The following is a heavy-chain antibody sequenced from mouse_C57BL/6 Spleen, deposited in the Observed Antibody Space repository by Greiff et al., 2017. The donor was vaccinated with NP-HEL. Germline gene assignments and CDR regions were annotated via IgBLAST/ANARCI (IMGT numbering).Heavy chain of an antibody. Sequence: VQLQQSGAELVRPGASVTLSCKASGYTFTDYEMPWVKQTPVHGLEWIGAIDPETGGTASTQTFTGKAILTADKSSSTADMELRSLTSEDSAVYYCTRDSNYVRVAYWGQGTLVTVSA. CDR3: TRDSNYVRVAY. D-gene: IGHD2-5*01. V-gene: IGHV1-15*01. J-gene: IGHJ3*01. CDR1: GYTFTDYE. CDR2: IDPETGGT.